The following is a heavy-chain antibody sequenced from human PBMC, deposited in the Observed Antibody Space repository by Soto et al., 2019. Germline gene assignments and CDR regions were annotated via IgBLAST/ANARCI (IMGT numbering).Heavy chain of an antibody. CDR2: ISSSGSTI. J-gene: IGHJ6*03. CDR3: ARAGLRYFDWLLSPYYYYMDV. CDR1: GFTLSDYY. D-gene: IGHD3-9*01. V-gene: IGHV3-11*01. Sequence: GGSLRLSCAASGFTLSDYYMSWIRQAPGKGLEWVSYISSSGSTIYYADSVKGRFTISRDNAKNSLYLQMNSLRAEDTAVYYCARAGLRYFDWLLSPYYYYMDVWGKGTTVTVSS.